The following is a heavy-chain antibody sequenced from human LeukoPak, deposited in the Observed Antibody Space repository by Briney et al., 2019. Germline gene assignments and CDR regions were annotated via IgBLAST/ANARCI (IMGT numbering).Heavy chain of an antibody. Sequence: GSLRLSCAASGFTFRSYGFHWVRQAPGKGLEWVAVIPYDGSNKYYADSVKGRFTISRDNSKNTLYLQMNTLRAEDTAVYYCAKEVGYGMDVWGQGTTVTVSS. V-gene: IGHV3-30*18. CDR3: AKEVGYGMDV. CDR1: GFTFRSYG. J-gene: IGHJ6*02. D-gene: IGHD1-26*01. CDR2: IPYDGSNK.